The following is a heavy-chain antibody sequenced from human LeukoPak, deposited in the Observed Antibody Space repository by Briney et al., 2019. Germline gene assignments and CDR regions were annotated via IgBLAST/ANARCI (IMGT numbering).Heavy chain of an antibody. V-gene: IGHV3-66*01. CDR1: GFTFSSYG. J-gene: IGHJ3*02. Sequence: GGSLRLSCAASGFTFSSYGMHWVRQAPGKGLEWVSVIYSGGSTYYADSVKGRFTISRDNSKNTLYLQMNSLRAEDTAVYYCARDANYYDSSGYPDAFDIWGQGTMVTVSS. CDR2: IYSGGST. CDR3: ARDANYYDSSGYPDAFDI. D-gene: IGHD3-22*01.